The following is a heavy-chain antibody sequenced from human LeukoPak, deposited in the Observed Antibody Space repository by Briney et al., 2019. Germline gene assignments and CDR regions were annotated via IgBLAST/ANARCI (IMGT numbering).Heavy chain of an antibody. CDR2: IYYSGST. J-gene: IGHJ5*02. CDR3: ARTLWFGVRPFFDP. CDR1: GGSISSSSYY. D-gene: IGHD3-10*01. Sequence: SETLSLTCTVSGGSISSSSYYWGWIRQPPGKGLEWIGSIYYSGSTYYNPSLKSRVTISVDTSKNQFSLKLCSVTAADTAVYYCARTLWFGVRPFFDPWGQGTLVTVSS. V-gene: IGHV4-39*01.